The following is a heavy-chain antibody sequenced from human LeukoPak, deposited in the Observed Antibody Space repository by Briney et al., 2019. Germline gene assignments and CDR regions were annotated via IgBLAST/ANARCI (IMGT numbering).Heavy chain of an antibody. CDR1: GYTFTSYY. D-gene: IGHD3-3*01. Sequence: ASVKVSCKASGYTFTSYYMHWVRQAPGQGLEWMGIINPSGGSTSYAQKLQGRVTMTRDTSTSTVYMELSSLRSEDTAVYYCARFAPLMESFDYWGQGTLVTVSS. V-gene: IGHV1-46*01. CDR2: INPSGGST. CDR3: ARFAPLMESFDY. J-gene: IGHJ4*02.